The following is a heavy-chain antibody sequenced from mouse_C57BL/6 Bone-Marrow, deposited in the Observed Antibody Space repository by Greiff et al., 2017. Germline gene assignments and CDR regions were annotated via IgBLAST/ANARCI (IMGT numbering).Heavy chain of an antibody. D-gene: IGHD2-2*01. J-gene: IGHJ4*01. V-gene: IGHV1-9*01. CDR1: GYTFTGYW. Sequence: LEESGAELMKPGASVKLSCKATGYTFTGYWIEWVKQRPGHGLEWIGELLPGSGSTNYNEKFKGKATFTADTSSNTAYMQLSSLTTEDSAIYCCARDLLWPRQDAMDCWGQGTSVTVSS. CDR2: LLPGSGST. CDR3: ARDLLWPRQDAMDC.